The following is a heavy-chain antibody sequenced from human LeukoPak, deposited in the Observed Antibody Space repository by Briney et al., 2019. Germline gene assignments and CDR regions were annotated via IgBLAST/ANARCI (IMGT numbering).Heavy chain of an antibody. CDR3: ARVNSGKWELLRRGHAFDI. V-gene: IGHV4-4*07. J-gene: IGHJ3*02. CDR1: GGSISSYY. D-gene: IGHD1-26*01. CDR2: IYSTGST. Sequence: SETLSLTCTVSGGSISSYYWSWIRQPAGKGLEWIGRIYSTGSTNYNPSLKSRVTMSVDTSKNQFSLRLRSVTAADTAVYYCARVNSGKWELLRRGHAFDIWGQGTMVTVSS.